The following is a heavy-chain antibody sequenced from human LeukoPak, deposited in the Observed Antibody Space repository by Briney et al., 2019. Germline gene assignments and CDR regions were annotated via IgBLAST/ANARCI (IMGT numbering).Heavy chain of an antibody. CDR1: GRSISSYY. CDR2: IYYSGST. Sequence: SETLSLTCTVSGRSISSYYWSWVRQPPGKGLEWLGYIYYSGSTNYNPSLKSRVTISVDTSKNQFSLKLSSVTAADTAVYYCARGWSGSYYYYYMDVWGKGTTVTVSS. J-gene: IGHJ6*03. CDR3: ARGWSGSYYYYYMDV. D-gene: IGHD3-3*01. V-gene: IGHV4-59*01.